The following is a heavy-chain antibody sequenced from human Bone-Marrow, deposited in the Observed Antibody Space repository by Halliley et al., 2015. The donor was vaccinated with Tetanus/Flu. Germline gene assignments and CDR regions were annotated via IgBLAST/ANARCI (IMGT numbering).Heavy chain of an antibody. J-gene: IGHJ4*02. CDR2: ISYTGST. Sequence: TLSLTCAVSGGPISSGVYYWSWIRQPPGKGLEWIGYISYTGSTYYNPSLKSRVTILVDTSKNQFSLKLTSVTAADTAVYYCATARGGSSIHDFWGQGILVTVSS. V-gene: IGHV4-30-4*01. CDR3: ATARGGSSIHDF. D-gene: IGHD2-15*01. CDR1: GGPISSGVYY.